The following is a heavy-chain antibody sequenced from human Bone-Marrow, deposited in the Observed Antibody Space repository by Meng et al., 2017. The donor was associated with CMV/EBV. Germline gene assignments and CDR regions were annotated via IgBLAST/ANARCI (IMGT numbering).Heavy chain of an antibody. CDR1: GGSVSSGSYY. V-gene: IGHV4-30-4*08. CDR3: ARVPAATNWFDP. J-gene: IGHJ5*02. CDR2: IYYSGST. D-gene: IGHD2-2*01. Sequence: SETLSLTCTVSGGSVSSGSYYWSWIRQPPGKGLEWIGYIYYSGSTYYNPSLKSRVTISVDTSKNQFSLKLSSVTAADTAVYYCARVPAATNWFDPWGQGTLVTVSS.